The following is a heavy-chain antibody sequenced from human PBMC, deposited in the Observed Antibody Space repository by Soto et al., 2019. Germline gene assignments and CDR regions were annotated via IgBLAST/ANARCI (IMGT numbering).Heavy chain of an antibody. J-gene: IGHJ5*02. V-gene: IGHV4-30-4*01. Sequence: SETLSLTCAVSGGSISSGDYYWSWIRQPPGKGLEWIGYIYYSGSTYYNPSLKSRVTISVDTSKNQFSLKLSSVTAADTAVYYCARLVQLLQGRWFDPWGQGTLVTVSS. D-gene: IGHD2-15*01. CDR1: GGSISSGDYY. CDR2: IYYSGST. CDR3: ARLVQLLQGRWFDP.